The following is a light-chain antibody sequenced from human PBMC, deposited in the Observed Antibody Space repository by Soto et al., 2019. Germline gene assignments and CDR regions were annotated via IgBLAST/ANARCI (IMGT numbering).Light chain of an antibody. J-gene: IGKJ5*01. CDR1: QSISSY. CDR3: QQYNSYSRT. CDR2: AAS. V-gene: IGKV1-39*01. Sequence: IQMTQSPSSLSASVGDRVTITCRASQSISSYLNWYQQKPGKAPKLLIYAASSLQSGVPSRFSGSGSGTDFTLTISSLQPEDFATYYCQQYNSYSRTFGQGTRLEIK.